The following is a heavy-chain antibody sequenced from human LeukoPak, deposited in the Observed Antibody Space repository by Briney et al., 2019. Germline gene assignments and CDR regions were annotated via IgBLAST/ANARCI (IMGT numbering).Heavy chain of an antibody. D-gene: IGHD6-19*01. V-gene: IGHV4-61*08. CDR2: IYYSGST. J-gene: IGHJ4*02. Sequence: PSQTLSLTCTVSGGSISSGDYYWSWIRQPPGKGLEWIGYIYYSGSTNYNPSLKSRVTISIATSKNQFSLKLSSVTAADTAVYYCSRDSGSGAYYWGQGTLVTVSS. CDR3: SRDSGSGAYY. CDR1: GGSISSGDYY.